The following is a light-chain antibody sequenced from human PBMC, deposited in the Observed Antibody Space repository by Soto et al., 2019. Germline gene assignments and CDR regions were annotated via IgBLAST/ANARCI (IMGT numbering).Light chain of an antibody. Sequence: QSALTQPAFVSGSPGQSITISCTGTSSDVGGYNYVSWYQQYPGKAPKVIIYDVSNRPSGISNRFSGSKSGNTAYLTISGLQAEDEADYYCSSYTSSYTLLFGSGTKVTVL. CDR1: SSDVGGYNY. V-gene: IGLV2-14*01. CDR3: SSYTSSYTLL. J-gene: IGLJ1*01. CDR2: DVS.